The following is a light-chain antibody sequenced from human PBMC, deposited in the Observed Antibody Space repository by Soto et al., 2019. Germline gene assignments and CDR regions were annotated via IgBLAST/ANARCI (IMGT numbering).Light chain of an antibody. CDR2: GTS. V-gene: IGKV3-20*01. CDR3: QPSRISRT. Sequence: RSCRASQGVSSNYLAWYQQKSGQAPRLLLYGTSSRATGIPERFSGSGSGTDFTLCIRRLEAEHFVVYLCQPSRISRTFGQGTKVDIK. J-gene: IGKJ1*01. CDR1: QGVSSNY.